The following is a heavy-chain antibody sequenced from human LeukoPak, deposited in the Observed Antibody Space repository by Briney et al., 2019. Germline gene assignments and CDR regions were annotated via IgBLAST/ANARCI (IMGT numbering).Heavy chain of an antibody. CDR2: IYTSGST. Sequence: PSETLSLTCTVSGGSISSGSYYWSWIRQPAGKGLEWIGRIYTSGSTNYNPSLKSRVTISVDTSKNQFSLKLSSVTAADTAVYYCARRDFWSGPYLWGQGTLVTVSS. D-gene: IGHD3-3*01. CDR3: ARRDFWSGPYL. CDR1: GGSISSGSYY. J-gene: IGHJ5*02. V-gene: IGHV4-61*02.